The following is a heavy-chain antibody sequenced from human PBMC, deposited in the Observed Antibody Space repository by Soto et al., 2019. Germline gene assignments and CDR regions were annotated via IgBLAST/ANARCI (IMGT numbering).Heavy chain of an antibody. V-gene: IGHV3-48*02. CDR2: ITNTGGTI. Sequence: EVQVVESGGGLVQPGGSLRLSCEGSGFTFSTYNMDWVRQAPGKGLEWVSYITNTGGTIYYAGSVRGRFTISRDNAKITLFLQMNSLRDDDTAVYYCARDGNRGFDMDVWGQGTTVTVSS. CDR3: ARDGNRGFDMDV. CDR1: GFTFSTYN. J-gene: IGHJ6*02.